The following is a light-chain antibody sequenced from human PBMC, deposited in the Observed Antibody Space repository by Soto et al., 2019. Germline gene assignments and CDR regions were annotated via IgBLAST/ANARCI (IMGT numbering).Light chain of an antibody. CDR2: DAS. Sequence: DIQMTQSPSSLSASVGDRVTITCQASQDISNYLNWYQQKPGKAHKLLIYDASNLETGVPSRFSGRGSGTDFTFTISSLQPEDIATYYCQQYDNLPLTFGGGTKVEIK. CDR3: QQYDNLPLT. J-gene: IGKJ4*01. CDR1: QDISNY. V-gene: IGKV1-33*01.